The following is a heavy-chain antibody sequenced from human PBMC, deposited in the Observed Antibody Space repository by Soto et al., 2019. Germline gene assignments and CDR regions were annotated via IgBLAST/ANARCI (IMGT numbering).Heavy chain of an antibody. V-gene: IGHV3-23*01. J-gene: IGHJ6*02. CDR3: TKGGYDLIYYFGMDV. CDR2: ISATGGNI. Sequence: EVQLLESGGGLARPGGSLRLSCVASGFTFSDYAMTWVRQAPGKGLEWVATISATGGNIEYTDSLKGRFTISRDNSKNSLYLQMNSLRAEDTALYYCTKGGYDLIYYFGMDVWGQGTTVTVSS. CDR1: GFTFSDYA. D-gene: IGHD5-12*01.